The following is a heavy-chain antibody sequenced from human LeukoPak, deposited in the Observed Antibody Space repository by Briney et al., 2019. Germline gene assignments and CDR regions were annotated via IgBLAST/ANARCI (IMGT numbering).Heavy chain of an antibody. CDR3: ARHGGTGSYYTAFDY. J-gene: IGHJ4*02. CDR1: GGSISSSSYY. Sequence: SETLSLTYTVTGGSISSSSYYWGWIRQPPGKGLEWIGSIYYSGSTYYNPSLKSRVTISVDTSKNQFSLKLSSVTAADTAVYYCARHGGTGSYYTAFDYWGQGTLVTVSS. CDR2: IYYSGST. V-gene: IGHV4-39*01. D-gene: IGHD3-10*01.